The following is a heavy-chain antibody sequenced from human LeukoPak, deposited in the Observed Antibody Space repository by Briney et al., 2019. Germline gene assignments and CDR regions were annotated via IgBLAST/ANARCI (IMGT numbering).Heavy chain of an antibody. CDR2: IYYSGST. J-gene: IGHJ4*02. D-gene: IGHD1-26*01. V-gene: IGHV4-59*01. CDR3: ARDGGATAYFDY. Sequence: SETLSLTCTVSGGSISGYYWSWIRKPPGKGLEWIGYIYYSGSTNYNPSLKSRLTISVDTSKNQFSLKLSSVSAADTAVYYCARDGGATAYFDYWGQGTLVTVSS. CDR1: GGSISGYY.